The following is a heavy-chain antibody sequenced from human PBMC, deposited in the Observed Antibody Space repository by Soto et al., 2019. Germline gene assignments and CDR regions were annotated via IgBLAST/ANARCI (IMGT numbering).Heavy chain of an antibody. Sequence: ASVKVSFKASGYTFTGYYMHWLRQAPGQGLEWMGWINPNSGGTNYAQKFQGRVTMTRDTSISTAYMELSRLRSDDTAVYYCARRRDYGGYSTFDYWGQGTLVTVSS. J-gene: IGHJ4*02. D-gene: IGHD4-17*01. CDR1: GYTFTGYY. V-gene: IGHV1-2*02. CDR3: ARRRDYGGYSTFDY. CDR2: INPNSGGT.